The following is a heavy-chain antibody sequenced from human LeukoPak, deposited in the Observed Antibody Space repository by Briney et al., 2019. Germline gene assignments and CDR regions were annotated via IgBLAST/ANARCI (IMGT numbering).Heavy chain of an antibody. Sequence: GGSLRLSCAASGFTFSSYWMHWVRHAPGEGLVWVSRIRNDGSSTSYADSVMGRFTISRDNAKNTLYLQMNSLRVDDTAVYYCARVPSDYNPYFDYWGQGTLVTVSS. V-gene: IGHV3-74*01. CDR2: IRNDGSST. J-gene: IGHJ4*02. D-gene: IGHD4-11*01. CDR3: ARVPSDYNPYFDY. CDR1: GFTFSSYW.